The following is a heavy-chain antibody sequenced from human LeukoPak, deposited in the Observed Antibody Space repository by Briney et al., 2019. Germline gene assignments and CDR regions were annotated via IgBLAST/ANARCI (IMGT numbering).Heavy chain of an antibody. J-gene: IGHJ5*02. D-gene: IGHD1-26*01. CDR2: IYHSGST. Sequence: SETPSLTCAVSGGSISSGGYSWSWIRQPPGKGLEWIGYIYHSGSTYYNPSLKSRVTISVDRSKNQFSLKLSSVTAADTAVYYCARGEWELHWFGPWGQGTLVTVSS. CDR1: GGSISSGGYS. CDR3: ARGEWELHWFGP. V-gene: IGHV4-30-2*01.